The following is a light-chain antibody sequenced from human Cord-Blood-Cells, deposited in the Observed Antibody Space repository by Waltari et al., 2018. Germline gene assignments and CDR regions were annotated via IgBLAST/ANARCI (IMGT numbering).Light chain of an antibody. CDR1: SSDVGGYNY. Sequence: QSALTQPPSASGSPGQSVTISCTGTSSDVGGYNYVSWYQQHPGKAPKLMIYEVSKRPSGFPDRFSGSRSGNTASLTVAGLQAEDKADYYCSSYAGSNNMVFGGGTKLTVL. J-gene: IGLJ2*01. CDR3: SSYAGSNNMV. CDR2: EVS. V-gene: IGLV2-8*01.